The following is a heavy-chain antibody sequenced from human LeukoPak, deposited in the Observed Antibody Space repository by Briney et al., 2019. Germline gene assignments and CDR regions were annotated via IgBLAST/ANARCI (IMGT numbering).Heavy chain of an antibody. D-gene: IGHD5-12*01. V-gene: IGHV3-23*01. CDR3: AKDDGGYRFGPCDY. J-gene: IGHJ4*02. Sequence: PGGSLRLSCAASGFTFSSCAMSWVRQAPGKGLEWVSTISGSGGTTYYADSVRGRFTISRDDSRNTLYLQMNSLRAEDTAVYYCAKDDGGYRFGPCDYWGQGALVTVSS. CDR2: ISGSGGTT. CDR1: GFTFSSCA.